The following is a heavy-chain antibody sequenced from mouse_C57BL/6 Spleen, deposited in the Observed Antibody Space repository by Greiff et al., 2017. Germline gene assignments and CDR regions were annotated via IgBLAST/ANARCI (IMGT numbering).Heavy chain of an antibody. CDR3: AREGYGNYPDY. Sequence: VPLQQSGAELVRPGSSVKLSCKASGYTFTSYWMHWVKQRPIQGLEWIGNIDPSDSETHYNQKFKDKATLTVDKSSSTAYMQLSSLTSEDSAVYYCAREGYGNYPDYWGQGTTLTVSS. D-gene: IGHD2-1*01. V-gene: IGHV1-52*01. J-gene: IGHJ2*01. CDR2: IDPSDSET. CDR1: GYTFTSYW.